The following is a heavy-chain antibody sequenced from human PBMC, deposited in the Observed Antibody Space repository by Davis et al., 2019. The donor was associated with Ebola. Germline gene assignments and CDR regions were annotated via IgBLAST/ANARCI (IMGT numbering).Heavy chain of an antibody. CDR1: GHSISSGYY. V-gene: IGHV4-38-2*02. CDR3: ARLRYDLHGMDV. Sequence: MPSETLSLTCTVSGHSISSGYYWGWIRQPPGKGLEWIGSIYDSGSTYHNPSLKSRVTISVDTSKNQFSLKLSSVTAADTAVYYCARLRYDLHGMDVWGQGTTVTVSS. CDR2: IYDSGST. J-gene: IGHJ6*02. D-gene: IGHD3-3*01.